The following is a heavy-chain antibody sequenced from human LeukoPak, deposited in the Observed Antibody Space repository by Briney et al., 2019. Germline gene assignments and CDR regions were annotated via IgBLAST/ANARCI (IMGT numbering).Heavy chain of an antibody. V-gene: IGHV1-18*01. CDR1: GYTFTSYG. D-gene: IGHD2-2*01. Sequence: ASVKVSCTASGYTFTSYGISWVRQAPGQGLEWMGWISAYNGNTNYAQKLQGRVTMTTDTSTSTAYMELRSLRSDDTAVYYCARDTVGYCSSTSCSPEDYWGQGTLVTVSS. J-gene: IGHJ4*02. CDR2: ISAYNGNT. CDR3: ARDTVGYCSSTSCSPEDY.